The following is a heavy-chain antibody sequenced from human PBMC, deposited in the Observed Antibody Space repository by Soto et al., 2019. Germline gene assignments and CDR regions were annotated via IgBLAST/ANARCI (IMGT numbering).Heavy chain of an antibody. CDR2: INPNSGGT. CDR3: ARDLTITICGVVIEDYYYGMEV. Sequence: ASVKVSFKASGYTFTVYYIHLLLQSPGQGLEWMGWINPNSGGTNYAQKFQGRVTMTRDTSISTAYMELSRLRSDDTAVYYCARDLTITICGVVIEDYYYGMEVWGQGTTVIVSS. J-gene: IGHJ6*02. CDR1: GYTFTVYY. V-gene: IGHV1-2*02. D-gene: IGHD3-3*01.